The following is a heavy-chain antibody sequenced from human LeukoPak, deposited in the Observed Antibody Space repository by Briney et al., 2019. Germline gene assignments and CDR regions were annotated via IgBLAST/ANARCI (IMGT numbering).Heavy chain of an antibody. J-gene: IGHJ5*02. V-gene: IGHV1-8*01. D-gene: IGHD3-10*01. CDR1: GYTFTSYD. Sequence: ASVKVSCKASGYTFTSYDINWVRQATGQGLEWMGWMNPNSGNTGYAQKFQGRVTMTRNTSISTAYMELSSLRSEDTAVYYCAGRRPYYYGSGSYGWFDPWGQGTLVTVSS. CDR3: AGRRPYYYGSGSYGWFDP. CDR2: MNPNSGNT.